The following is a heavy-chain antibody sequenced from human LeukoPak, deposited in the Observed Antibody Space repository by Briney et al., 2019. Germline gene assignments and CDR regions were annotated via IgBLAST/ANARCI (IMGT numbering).Heavy chain of an antibody. J-gene: IGHJ4*02. D-gene: IGHD6-19*01. V-gene: IGHV4-59*01. CDR3: ARELAVAGRYFDY. Sequence: SGTLSLTCTVSGGSISSYYWSWIRQPPGKGLEWIGYIYYSGSTNYNPSLKSRVTISVDTSKNQFSLKLSSVTAADTAVYYCARELAVAGRYFDYWGQGTLVTVSS. CDR1: GGSISSYY. CDR2: IYYSGST.